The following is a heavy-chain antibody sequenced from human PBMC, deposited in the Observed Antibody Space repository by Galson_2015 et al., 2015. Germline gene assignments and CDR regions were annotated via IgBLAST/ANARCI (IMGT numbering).Heavy chain of an antibody. Sequence: SVKVSCKASGYTFTSYAMHWVRQAPGQRLEWMGWINAGNGNTKYSQKFQGRVTITRDTSASTAYMELSSLRSEDTAVYYCARDSYGSGSLDYWGQGTLVTVSS. CDR2: INAGNGNT. CDR3: ARDSYGSGSLDY. V-gene: IGHV1-3*01. CDR1: GYTFTSYA. D-gene: IGHD3-10*01. J-gene: IGHJ4*02.